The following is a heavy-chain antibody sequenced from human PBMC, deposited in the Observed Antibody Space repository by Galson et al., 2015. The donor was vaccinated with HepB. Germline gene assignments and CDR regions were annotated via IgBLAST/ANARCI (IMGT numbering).Heavy chain of an antibody. V-gene: IGHV2-5*01. CDR1: GFSLGTARVG. Sequence: PALVKPTQPLTLTCTFSGFSLGTARVGVGWIRQPPGKALEWLALIYWNDDKRYSPSLKTRLTIAKDTPKNQVALTVAKMDPVDTATYYCARMYFYTLSSLVPTFDFWGQGALVTVSS. CDR2: IYWNDDK. CDR3: ARMYFYTLSSLVPTFDF. D-gene: IGHD2-8*01. J-gene: IGHJ4*02.